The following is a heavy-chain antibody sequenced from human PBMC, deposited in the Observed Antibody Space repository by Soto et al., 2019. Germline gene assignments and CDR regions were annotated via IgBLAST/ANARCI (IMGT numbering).Heavy chain of an antibody. Sequence: SVKVSCKASGGTFSSYASSWVRQAPGQGLEWMGGIIPIFGTANYAQKFQGRVTITADESTSTAYMKLSSLRSEDTAVYYCAVRAERLYFDYWGQGTLVTISS. CDR2: IIPIFGTA. J-gene: IGHJ4*01. CDR3: AVRAERLYFDY. V-gene: IGHV1-69*13. D-gene: IGHD3-22*01. CDR1: GGTFSSYA.